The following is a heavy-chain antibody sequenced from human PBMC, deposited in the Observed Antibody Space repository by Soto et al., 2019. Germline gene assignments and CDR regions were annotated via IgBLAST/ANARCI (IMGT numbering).Heavy chain of an antibody. J-gene: IGHJ1*01. Sequence: QVQLQEAGPGLVKPSQTLSLTCTVSGGSISSGGYHWSWIRQHPGKGLEWIGYIYYSGSTSYNPSLKSRVTISVDTSTSQFSLKLSSVTAADTAVYYCARGVQRWGHCTLVTVSS. V-gene: IGHV4-31*03. CDR3: ARGVQR. CDR2: IYYSGST. CDR1: GGSISSGGYH.